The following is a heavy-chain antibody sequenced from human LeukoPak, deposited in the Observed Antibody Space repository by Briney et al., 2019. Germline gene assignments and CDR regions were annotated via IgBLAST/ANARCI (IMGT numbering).Heavy chain of an antibody. D-gene: IGHD1-14*01. Sequence: ASVKVSCKASGYNFINYGISWVRQAPGPGLDWMGWISTYNGNSIYAQKFQGRVTMTTDTSTSTGYMDLRSLTSDDTAVYYCARVARTAVGIRYYFDEWGQGTLVSVSS. CDR1: GYNFINYG. CDR2: ISTYNGNS. V-gene: IGHV1-18*01. J-gene: IGHJ4*02. CDR3: ARVARTAVGIRYYFDE.